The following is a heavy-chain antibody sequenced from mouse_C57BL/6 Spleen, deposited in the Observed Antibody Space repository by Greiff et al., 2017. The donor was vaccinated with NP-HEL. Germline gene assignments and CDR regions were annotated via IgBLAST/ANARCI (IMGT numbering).Heavy chain of an antibody. CDR2: IRSKSNNYAT. Sequence: EVKVVESGGGLVQPKGSLKLSCAASGFSFNTYSMNWVRQAPGKGLEWVARIRSKSNNYATSYADSVQDRFTISRDYSESILYLQMKNLKTEETAMYYCVRHGYYYAPYYYAMEYRGQGTSGTVSS. CDR3: VRHGYYYAPYYYAMEY. J-gene: IGHJ4*01. CDR1: GFSFNTYS. D-gene: IGHD1-1*01. V-gene: IGHV10-1*01.